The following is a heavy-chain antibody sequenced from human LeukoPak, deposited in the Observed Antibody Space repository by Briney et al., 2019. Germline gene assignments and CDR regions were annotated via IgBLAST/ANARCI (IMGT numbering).Heavy chain of an antibody. Sequence: RPSETLSLTCTVSGDSVKGYYWSWIRQPPGKGLEWVGYIYYNGHTNYSPSLESRTTMSIDPSRNQFSLKVRSVTAADTAVYYCARTYGDYQGYMDVWGKGTTVTVSS. D-gene: IGHD4-17*01. CDR2: IYYNGHT. V-gene: IGHV4-59*02. J-gene: IGHJ6*03. CDR1: GDSVKGYY. CDR3: ARTYGDYQGYMDV.